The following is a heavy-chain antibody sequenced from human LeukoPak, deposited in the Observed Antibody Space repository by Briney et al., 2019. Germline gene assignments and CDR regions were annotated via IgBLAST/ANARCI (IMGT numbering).Heavy chain of an antibody. D-gene: IGHD2-15*01. CDR1: GGSISSYY. CDR3: ARRPFGYCSGGSCAEGWFDP. V-gene: IGHV4-59*08. CDR2: IYYSGST. Sequence: PSETLSLTCTVSGGSISSYYWSWIRQPPGKGLEWIGYIYYSGSTNYNPSLKSRVTISVDTSKNQFSLKLSSVPAADTAVYYCARRPFGYCSGGSCAEGWFDPWGQGTLVTVSS. J-gene: IGHJ5*02.